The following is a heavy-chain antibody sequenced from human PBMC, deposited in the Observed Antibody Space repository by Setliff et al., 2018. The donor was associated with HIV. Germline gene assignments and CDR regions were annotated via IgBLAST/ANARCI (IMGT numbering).Heavy chain of an antibody. V-gene: IGHV1-18*01. D-gene: IGHD1-20*01. Sequence: ASVKVSCKASGYTFISYGISWVRQAPGQGLEWMGWISPYNGNTNYAQKFQGRVTMTRDTFTSTAYMEVRSLRSDDTAVYYCARFPVLGGMDVWGQGTTVTVSS. CDR2: ISPYNGNT. CDR3: ARFPVLGGMDV. J-gene: IGHJ6*02. CDR1: GYTFISYG.